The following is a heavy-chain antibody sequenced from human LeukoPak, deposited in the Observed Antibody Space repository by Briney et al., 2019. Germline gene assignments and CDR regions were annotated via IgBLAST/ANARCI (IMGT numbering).Heavy chain of an antibody. V-gene: IGHV5-51*01. Sequence: YPGASDTRYSPSFQGQVTISADKSISTAYLQWSSLKASDTAMYYCARPLGYCSSTSCPFDYWGQGTLVTVSS. CDR2: YPGASDT. CDR3: ARPLGYCSSTSCPFDY. D-gene: IGHD2-2*01. J-gene: IGHJ4*02.